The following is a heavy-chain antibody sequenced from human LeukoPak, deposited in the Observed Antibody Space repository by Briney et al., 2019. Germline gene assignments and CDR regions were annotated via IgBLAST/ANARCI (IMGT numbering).Heavy chain of an antibody. V-gene: IGHV4-39*01. J-gene: IGHJ6*03. CDR3: ARVLNYDFWSGYPSDYYYMDV. CDR2: IYYSGST. Sequence: SETLSLTCTVSGGSISSSNYYWAWIRQPPGKGLEWVGSIYYSGSTYYNPSLKSRVTISEDTSKNQFSLNLSSVTAADTAVYYCARVLNYDFWSGYPSDYYYMDVXGKGXXXTV. D-gene: IGHD3-3*01. CDR1: GGSISSSNYY.